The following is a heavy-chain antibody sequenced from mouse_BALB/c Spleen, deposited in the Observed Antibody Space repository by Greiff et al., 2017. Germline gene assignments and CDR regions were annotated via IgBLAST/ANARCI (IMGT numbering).Heavy chain of an antibody. Sequence: EVMLVESGAELVKPGASVKLSCTASGFNIKDTYMHWVKQRPEQGLEWIGRIDPANGNTKYDPKFQGKATITADTSSNTAYLQLSSLTSEDTAVYYCACAYYYGSSFAYWGQGTLVTVSA. J-gene: IGHJ3*01. CDR2: IDPANGNT. V-gene: IGHV14-3*02. CDR1: GFNIKDTY. CDR3: ACAYYYGSSFAY. D-gene: IGHD1-1*01.